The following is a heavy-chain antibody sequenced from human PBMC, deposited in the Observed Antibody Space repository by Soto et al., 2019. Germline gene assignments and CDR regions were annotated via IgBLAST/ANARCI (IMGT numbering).Heavy chain of an antibody. J-gene: IGHJ3*02. D-gene: IGHD3-22*01. CDR3: ARPSRNYYDSSGYASYAFDI. Sequence: QVQLVESGGGVVQPGRSLRLSCAASGFTFSSYGMHWVRQAPGKGLEWVAVIWYDGSNKYYADSVKGRFTISRDNSKNTLYLPMNSLRAEDTAVYYCARPSRNYYDSSGYASYAFDIWGQGTMVTVSS. CDR1: GFTFSSYG. V-gene: IGHV3-33*01. CDR2: IWYDGSNK.